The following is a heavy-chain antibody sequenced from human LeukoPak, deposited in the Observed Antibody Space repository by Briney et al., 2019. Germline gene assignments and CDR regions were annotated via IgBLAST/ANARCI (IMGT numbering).Heavy chain of an antibody. J-gene: IGHJ4*02. CDR3: ARDCLYSGSYFIDY. CDR1: GFTFSSYA. CDR2: ISYDGSNK. D-gene: IGHD1-26*01. V-gene: IGHV3-30*04. Sequence: PGGSLRLSCAASGFTFSSYAMHWVRQAPGKGLEWVAVISYDGSNKYYADSVKGRFTISRDNSKNTLYLQMNSLRAEDTAVYYCARDCLYSGSYFIDYWGQGTLVTVSS.